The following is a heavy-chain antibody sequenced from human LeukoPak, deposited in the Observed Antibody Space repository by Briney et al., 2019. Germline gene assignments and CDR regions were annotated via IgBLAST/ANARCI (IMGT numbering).Heavy chain of an antibody. CDR1: GFTFSSYW. Sequence: QPGGSLRLSCAASGFTFSSYWMHWVRQAPGKGLVWVSRINSDGSSTSYADSVKGRFTISRDNAKNTLYLQMNSLRAEDTAVYYCARVHIPAYCGGDCYSGFDYWGQGTLVTVSS. J-gene: IGHJ4*02. V-gene: IGHV3-74*01. CDR3: ARVHIPAYCGGDCYSGFDY. D-gene: IGHD2-21*02. CDR2: INSDGSST.